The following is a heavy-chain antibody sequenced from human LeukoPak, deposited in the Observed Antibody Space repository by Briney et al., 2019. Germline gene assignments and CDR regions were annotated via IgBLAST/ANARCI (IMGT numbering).Heavy chain of an antibody. CDR3: ARSGVHIAAAGTEH. CDR2: ISWNSGSI. D-gene: IGHD6-13*01. CDR1: GFTFDDYA. J-gene: IGHJ1*01. V-gene: IGHV3-9*01. Sequence: GGSLRLSCAASGFTFDDYAMHWVRQAPGKGLEWVSGISWNSGSIGYADSVKGRFTISRDNAKNSLYLQMNSLRAEDTAVYYCARSGVHIAAAGTEHWGQGTLVTVSS.